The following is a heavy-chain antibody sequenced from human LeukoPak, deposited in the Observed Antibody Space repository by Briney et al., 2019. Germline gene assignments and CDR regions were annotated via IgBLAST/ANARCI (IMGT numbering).Heavy chain of an antibody. D-gene: IGHD2-8*01. CDR3: ARDGRLGYCTNGVCPFDY. CDR2: ISYDGSNK. CDR1: GFTFSSYA. J-gene: IGHJ4*02. Sequence: GGSLRLSCAASGFTFSSYAMHWVRQAPGKGLEWVAVISYDGSNKYYADSVKGRFTISRDNSKNTLYLQMNSLRAEDTAVYYCARDGRLGYCTNGVCPFDYWGQGTLVTVSS. V-gene: IGHV3-30*04.